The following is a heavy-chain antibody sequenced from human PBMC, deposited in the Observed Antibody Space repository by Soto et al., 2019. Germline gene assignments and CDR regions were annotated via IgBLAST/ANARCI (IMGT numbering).Heavy chain of an antibody. CDR2: ISAYNGNT. CDR1: GYTFTSYG. D-gene: IGHD5-12*01. CDR3: AIPSSSAGQGYSGYDF. J-gene: IGHJ4*02. Sequence: ASVKVSCKASGYTFTSYGISWVRQAPGQGLEWMGWISAYNGNTNYAQKLQGRVTMTTDTSTSTAYMELRSLRSDDTAVYYCAIPSSSAGQGYSGYDFWGQGTLVTVSS. V-gene: IGHV1-18*01.